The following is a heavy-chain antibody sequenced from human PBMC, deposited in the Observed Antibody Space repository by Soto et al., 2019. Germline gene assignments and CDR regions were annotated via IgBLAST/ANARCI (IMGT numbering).Heavy chain of an antibody. J-gene: IGHJ4*02. D-gene: IGHD2-8*01. CDR2: ITEDGSGT. V-gene: IGHV3-74*01. CDR3: VRGTNGWRGMDY. Sequence: PEGSQRLSYATSGFTFSSYPIHWVRQAPGKGPVWVSRITEDGSGTTYADSVKGRFTVTRDNAKNTMYLQMSGLGAEDTAVYHCVRGTNGWRGMDYWRQGT. CDR1: GFTFSSYP.